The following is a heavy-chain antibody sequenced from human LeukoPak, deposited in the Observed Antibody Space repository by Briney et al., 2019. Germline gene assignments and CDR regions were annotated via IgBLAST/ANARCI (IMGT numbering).Heavy chain of an antibody. J-gene: IGHJ4*02. D-gene: IGHD6-13*01. Sequence: SETLSLTCTVSGGSINSYYWSWIRQPPGRGLEWIGSIHYSGSTSYNPSLRSRVTISVDKSKNQFFLKLSSVTATDTAVYYCARRAHSSSWSSDFDYWGQETLVTVSS. CDR2: IHYSGST. CDR3: ARRAHSSSWSSDFDY. V-gene: IGHV4-59*01. CDR1: GGSINSYY.